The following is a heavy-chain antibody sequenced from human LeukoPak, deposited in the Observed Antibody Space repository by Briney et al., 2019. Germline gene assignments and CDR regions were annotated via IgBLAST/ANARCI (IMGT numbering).Heavy chain of an antibody. CDR1: GGSISSYY. J-gene: IGHJ5*02. D-gene: IGHD3-10*01. V-gene: IGHV4-59*01. CDR3: ARWARGVGFDP. Sequence: PSETLSLTCTVSGGSISSYYWSRIRQPPGKGLEWIGYIYYSGSTNYNPSLKSRVTISVDTSKNQFSLKLSSVTAADTAVYYCARWARGVGFDPWGQGTLVTVSS. CDR2: IYYSGST.